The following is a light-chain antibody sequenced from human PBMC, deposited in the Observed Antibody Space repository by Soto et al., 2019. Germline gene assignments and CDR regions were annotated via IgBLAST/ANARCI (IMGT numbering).Light chain of an antibody. Sequence: EIVMTQSPATLSVSPGERATLSCRASQSVSSNLAWYQQKPGQAPRLLIYGASTRATGIPARFSGSGSRTEFTLTIRRLQSEDFAVYYCQQYNNWPPFITFGQGTRLEIK. V-gene: IGKV3-15*01. CDR2: GAS. CDR1: QSVSSN. CDR3: QQYNNWPPFIT. J-gene: IGKJ5*01.